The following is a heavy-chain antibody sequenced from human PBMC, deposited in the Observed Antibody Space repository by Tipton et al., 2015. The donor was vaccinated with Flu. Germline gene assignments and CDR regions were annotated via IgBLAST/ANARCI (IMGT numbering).Heavy chain of an antibody. CDR3: ARVGDFPTRNWFDP. CDR2: IIPMFDIV. J-gene: IGHJ5*02. CDR1: GGTFSDHA. Sequence: QLVQSGAEVRRPGSSVKVSCRASGGTFSDHAISWVRQAPGQGLQWMGRIIPMFDIVKYAQRFQGRVTITADKSTNTVYMELSRLRSDDTAMYYCARVGDFPTRNWFDPWGQGTLVTVSS. V-gene: IGHV1-69*09. D-gene: IGHD2-21*02.